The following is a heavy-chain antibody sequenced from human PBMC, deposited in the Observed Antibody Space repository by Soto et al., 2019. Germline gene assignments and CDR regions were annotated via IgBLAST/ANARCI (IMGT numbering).Heavy chain of an antibody. J-gene: IGHJ4*02. CDR3: ANSHQHQLDWFGEQEFYY. CDR2: IYWDDDK. Sequence: QITLKESGPTLVKPTQTLTLTCTFSGFSLSTSGVGVGWIRQPPGKALEWLALIYWDDDKRYSPSLKTRLTITKDTSKTQVVPTMNNMHPVDTATYYGANSHQHQLDWFGEQEFYYWGQGTIVTVSS. V-gene: IGHV2-5*02. D-gene: IGHD3-10*01. CDR1: GFSLSTSGVG.